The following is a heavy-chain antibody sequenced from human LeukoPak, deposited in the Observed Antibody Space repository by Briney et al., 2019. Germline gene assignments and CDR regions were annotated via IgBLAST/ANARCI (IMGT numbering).Heavy chain of an antibody. CDR3: AKSCSGGSCPFDI. J-gene: IGHJ3*02. CDR2: MSGSDAGT. V-gene: IGHV3-23*01. D-gene: IGHD2-15*01. CDR1: GFTFNSYA. Sequence: PGGSLRLSCIASGFTFNSYAMSWVRQAPGKGLEWVSAMSGSDAGTYYADSVKGRFTISRDNSKNTLYLQMNSLRAEDTAVYYCAKSCSGGSCPFDIWGQGTMVTVSS.